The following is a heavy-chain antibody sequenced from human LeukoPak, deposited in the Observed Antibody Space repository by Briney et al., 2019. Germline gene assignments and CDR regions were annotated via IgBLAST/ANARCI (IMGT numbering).Heavy chain of an antibody. D-gene: IGHD4-17*01. V-gene: IGHV3-21*01. CDR3: ATNSTVTRVGFDY. CDR1: GFSFSSYS. Sequence: GGSLRLSSAASGFSFSSYSMNWVRQAPGKGLEWVSSISSSGSNIYYADSVKGRFTISRDNAKNSLYLQMNSLRAEDMAVYYCATNSTVTRVGFDYWGQGTLVTVSS. J-gene: IGHJ4*02. CDR2: ISSSGSNI.